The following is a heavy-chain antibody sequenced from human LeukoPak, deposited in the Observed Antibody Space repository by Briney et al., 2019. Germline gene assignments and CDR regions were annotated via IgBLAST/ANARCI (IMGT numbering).Heavy chain of an antibody. Sequence: PSETLSLTCTVSGGSISSYYWGWIRQPPGKGLEWIGSIYYSGSTYYNPSLKSRVTISVDTSKNQFSLKLSSVTAADTAVYYCARDSPGVSWYDYWGQGTLVTVSS. CDR3: ARDSPGVSWYDY. CDR2: IYYSGST. CDR1: GGSISSYY. V-gene: IGHV4-39*07. D-gene: IGHD2-15*01. J-gene: IGHJ4*02.